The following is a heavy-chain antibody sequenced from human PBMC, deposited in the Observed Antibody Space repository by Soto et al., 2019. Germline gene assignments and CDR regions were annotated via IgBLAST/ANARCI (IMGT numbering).Heavy chain of an antibody. J-gene: IGHJ5*02. D-gene: IGHD3-3*01. Sequence: QVQLVQSGAEVKKPGSSVKVSCKASGGTFSSYAISWVRQAPGQGLEWMGGMIPIFGTANYAQKFQGRVTITADESTSTAYMELSSLRSEDTAVYYCARSFLEWDRDGAWFDPWGQGTLVTVSS. CDR1: GGTFSSYA. CDR2: MIPIFGTA. V-gene: IGHV1-69*01. CDR3: ARSFLEWDRDGAWFDP.